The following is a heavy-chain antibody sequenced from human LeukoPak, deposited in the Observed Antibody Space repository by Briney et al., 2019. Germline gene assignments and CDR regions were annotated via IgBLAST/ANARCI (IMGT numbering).Heavy chain of an antibody. J-gene: IGHJ6*03. D-gene: IGHD3-10*01. CDR2: IYYSGST. CDR3: ARGGSESYRNYYYMDV. V-gene: IGHV4-59*01. Sequence: SETLSLTCTVSGGSISSYYWIWIRQPPGKGLEWIGYIYYSGSTNHNPSLKSRVTISVDTSKNQFSLNLSSVTTADTAVYYCARGGSESYRNYYYMDVWGKGTTVTVSS. CDR1: GGSISSYY.